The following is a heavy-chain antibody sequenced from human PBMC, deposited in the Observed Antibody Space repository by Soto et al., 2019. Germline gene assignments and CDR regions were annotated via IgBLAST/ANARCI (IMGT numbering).Heavy chain of an antibody. CDR1: GGSFSGYY. V-gene: IGHV4-34*01. CDR2: INHSGST. D-gene: IGHD3-3*01. J-gene: IGHJ6*02. CDR3: ARVPRITIFGVVISYYYGMDV. Sequence: SETLSLTCAVYGGSFSGYYWSWIRQPPGKGLEWIGEINHSGSTNYNPSLKSRVTISVETSKNQFSLKLSSVTAADTAVYYCARVPRITIFGVVISYYYGMDVWGQGTTVTVSS.